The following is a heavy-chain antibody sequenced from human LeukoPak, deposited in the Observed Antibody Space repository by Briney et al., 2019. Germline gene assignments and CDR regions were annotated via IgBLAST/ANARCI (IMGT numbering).Heavy chain of an antibody. Sequence: QTGGSLRLSCAASGFTLSNYWMSWVRQAPGKGLEWVANIKQDGSEKYYVDSVKGRFTISRDNAKNSLYLQMNSLRVEDTAVYYCAKTSGWYCSSTSCYTTRFANWGQGTLVTVSS. CDR1: GFTLSNYW. V-gene: IGHV3-7*01. CDR3: AKTSGWYCSSTSCYTTRFAN. CDR2: IKQDGSEK. D-gene: IGHD2-2*02. J-gene: IGHJ4*02.